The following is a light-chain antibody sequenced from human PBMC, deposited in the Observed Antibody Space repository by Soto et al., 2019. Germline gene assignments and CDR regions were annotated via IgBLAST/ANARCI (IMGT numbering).Light chain of an antibody. CDR1: SSDVGGYNY. CDR2: EVS. Sequence: QSALTQPASVSGSPGQSITISCTGTSSDVGGYNYVSWFQQHPGKAPKLMIYEVSNWPSGVSNRFSGSRSGNTASLTISGLQSEDEAEYYCNSYTNNNTFVFGTGTKLTVL. V-gene: IGLV2-14*01. J-gene: IGLJ1*01. CDR3: NSYTNNNTFV.